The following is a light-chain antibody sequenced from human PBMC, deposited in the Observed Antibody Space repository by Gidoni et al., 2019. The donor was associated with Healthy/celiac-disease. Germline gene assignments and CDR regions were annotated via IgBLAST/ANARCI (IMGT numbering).Light chain of an antibody. CDR3: AAWDDSLNGHWV. CDR1: SSNIGSNT. J-gene: IGLJ3*02. V-gene: IGLV1-44*01. CDR2: SNN. Sequence: QSVLTQPPSASGTPGQRVTISCSGSSSNIGSNTVNWYQQLPGPAPKLLIYSNNQQPSGVPDRFSGSKSGTSASLAISGLQSEDEADYYCAAWDDSLNGHWVFGGGTKLTVL.